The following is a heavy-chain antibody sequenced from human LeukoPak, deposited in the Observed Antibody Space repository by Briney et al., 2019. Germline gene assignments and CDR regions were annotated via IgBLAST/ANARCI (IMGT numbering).Heavy chain of an antibody. Sequence: SETLSLTCTVSGGSISSGGYYWSWLRQHPGKGLEWIGYIYYRGSTYYNPSLKSRVTISVDTSKNQFSLKLRSVTAADTAVYYCARGLDVVVVVSASWFDPWGQGTLVTVSS. CDR1: GGSISSGGYY. CDR2: IYYRGST. V-gene: IGHV4-31*03. CDR3: ARGLDVVVVVSASWFDP. D-gene: IGHD2-15*01. J-gene: IGHJ5*02.